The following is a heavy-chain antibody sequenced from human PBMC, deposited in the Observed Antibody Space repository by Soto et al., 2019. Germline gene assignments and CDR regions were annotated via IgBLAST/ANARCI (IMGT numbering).Heavy chain of an antibody. CDR2: TRSKGNSYAT. CDR1: GFAFSGST. D-gene: IGHD1-7*01. CDR3: FRENSFSYHGMEV. J-gene: IGHJ6*02. V-gene: IGHV3-73*01. Sequence: GGSLRLSCAGSGFAFSGSTIHWVRQASGKGLEWVGRTRSKGNSYATAYAASVKGRFIISRDDSKTTAYLQMNSLKIEDKAVYYCFRENSFSYHGMEVWGQGTTLSVSS.